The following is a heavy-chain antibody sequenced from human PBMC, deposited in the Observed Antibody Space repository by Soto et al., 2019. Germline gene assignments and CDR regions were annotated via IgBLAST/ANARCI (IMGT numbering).Heavy chain of an antibody. V-gene: IGHV4-59*08. Sequence: SETLSLTCTVSDGSLSPNYWSWIRQPPGKGLEWIGYIYFAGTTTYNPSLQSRVSISLDTSKNEVSLKLTSVTAADTAVYFCASLGAYYQAMDSCGQGPLVTVPS. J-gene: IGHJ1*01. CDR1: DGSLSPNY. CDR2: IYFAGTT. D-gene: IGHD2-21*01. CDR3: ASLGAYYQAMDS.